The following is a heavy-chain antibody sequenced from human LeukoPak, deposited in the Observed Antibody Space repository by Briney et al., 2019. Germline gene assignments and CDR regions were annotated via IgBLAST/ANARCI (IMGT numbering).Heavy chain of an antibody. CDR2: INPNSGGT. CDR3: AREGYCSSTSCYDETGNWFDP. V-gene: IGHV1-2*02. Sequence: ASVKVSCKASGYTFTGYYMHWVRKAPGQGLEWMGWINPNSGGTNYAQKVQGRVTMSRDTSISTAYMELSRLRSDDTAVYYCAREGYCSSTSCYDETGNWFDPWGQGTLVTVSS. J-gene: IGHJ5*02. CDR1: GYTFTGYY. D-gene: IGHD2-2*01.